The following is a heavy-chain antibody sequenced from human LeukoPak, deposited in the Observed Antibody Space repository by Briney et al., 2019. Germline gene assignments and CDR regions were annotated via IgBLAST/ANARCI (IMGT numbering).Heavy chain of an antibody. D-gene: IGHD5-18*01. CDR3: ARASYGQFFDY. CDR2: ISSSGSSI. V-gene: IGHV3-48*03. J-gene: IGHJ4*02. Sequence: GGSLRLSCAASGFTFSSYEMNWVRQAPGKGLEWVSYISSSGSSIYYADSVKRRLTISRDNAKNSLYLQMNSLRAEDTAVYYCARASYGQFFDYWGQGTLVTVSS. CDR1: GFTFSSYE.